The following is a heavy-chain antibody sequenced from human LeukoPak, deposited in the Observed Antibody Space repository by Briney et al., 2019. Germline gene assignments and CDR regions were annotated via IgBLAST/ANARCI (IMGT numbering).Heavy chain of an antibody. J-gene: IGHJ4*02. Sequence: WGSLRLSGAVSGLTFNNYAMSWVRQAPGKGLEWVSGISGRGASKYYADSVKGRFTISRDNSKNTLYLQMNSLRAEDTAVYYCAKGVVVAPDVTPFDYWGQGTLVTVSS. V-gene: IGHV3-23*01. CDR3: AKGVVVAPDVTPFDY. D-gene: IGHD2-2*01. CDR1: GLTFNNYA. CDR2: ISGRGASK.